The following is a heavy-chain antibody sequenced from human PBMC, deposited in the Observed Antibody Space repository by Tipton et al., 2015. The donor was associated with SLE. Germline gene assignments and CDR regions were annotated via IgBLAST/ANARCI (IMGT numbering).Heavy chain of an antibody. J-gene: IGHJ4*02. CDR1: GGSFSGYY. Sequence: TLSLTCAVYGGSFSGYYWSWIRQPPGKGLEWIGEINHSGSTNYNPSLKSRVTISVDTSKNQFSLKLSSVTAADTAVYYCARDGQWLLLDYWGQGTLVTVSS. CDR2: INHSGST. D-gene: IGHD6-19*01. V-gene: IGHV4-34*01. CDR3: ARDGQWLLLDY.